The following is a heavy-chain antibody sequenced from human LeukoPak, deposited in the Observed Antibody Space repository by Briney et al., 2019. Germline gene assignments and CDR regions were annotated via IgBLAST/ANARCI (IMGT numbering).Heavy chain of an antibody. J-gene: IGHJ3*02. CDR3: AREITFGGVIEGDAFDI. D-gene: IGHD3-16*02. V-gene: IGHV3-30-3*01. CDR2: ISYDGSNK. Sequence: GRSLRLSCAASGFTFSSYAMHWVRQAPGKGLEWVAVISYDGSNKYYADSVKGRFTISRDNSKNTLYLQMNSLRAEDTAVYYCAREITFGGVIEGDAFDIWGQGTMVTVSS. CDR1: GFTFSSYA.